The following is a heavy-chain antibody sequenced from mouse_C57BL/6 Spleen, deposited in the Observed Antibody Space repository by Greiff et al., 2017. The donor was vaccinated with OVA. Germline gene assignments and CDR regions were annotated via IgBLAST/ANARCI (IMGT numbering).Heavy chain of an antibody. CDR3: ARTVYYGNHRLAY. CDR1: GYTFTSYW. Sequence: QVQLQQPGAELVMPGASVKLSCKASGYTFTSYWMHLVKQRPGQGLEWIGEIDPSDSYTNYNQKLKGKSTLTVDKSSSTAYMQLSSLTSEYSAVYYCARTVYYGNHRLAYWGQGTLITVSA. D-gene: IGHD2-1*01. V-gene: IGHV1-69*01. CDR2: IDPSDSYT. J-gene: IGHJ3*01.